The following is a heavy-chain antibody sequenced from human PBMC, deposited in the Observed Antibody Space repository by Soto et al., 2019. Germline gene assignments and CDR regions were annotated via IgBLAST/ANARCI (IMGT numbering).Heavy chain of an antibody. Sequence: SVKVSCKASGGTFSSYAISWVRQAPGQGLEWMGGIIPIFGTAKYSQKFQGRVTITRDTSASTAYMELSSLRSEDTAVYYCARVLPYDSSGYDFDYWGQGTLVTVSS. CDR2: IIPIFGTA. D-gene: IGHD3-22*01. CDR3: ARVLPYDSSGYDFDY. CDR1: GGTFSSYA. J-gene: IGHJ4*02. V-gene: IGHV1-69*05.